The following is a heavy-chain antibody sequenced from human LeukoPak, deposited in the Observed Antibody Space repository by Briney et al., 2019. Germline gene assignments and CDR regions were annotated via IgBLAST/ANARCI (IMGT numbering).Heavy chain of an antibody. CDR3: AREQWLVPFDY. CDR2: ISSSSSYI. CDR1: GFTFSSYS. Sequence: GGSLRLSCAASGFTFSSYSMNWVRQAPGKGLEWVSSISSSSSYIYYADSVKGRFTISRDNARNSLYLQMNSLRAEDTAVYYCAREQWLVPFDYWGQGTLVTVSS. D-gene: IGHD6-19*01. J-gene: IGHJ4*02. V-gene: IGHV3-21*01.